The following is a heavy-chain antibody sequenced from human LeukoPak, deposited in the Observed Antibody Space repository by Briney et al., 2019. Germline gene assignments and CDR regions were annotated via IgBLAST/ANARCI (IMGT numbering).Heavy chain of an antibody. V-gene: IGHV4-59*08. CDR1: GGSISSYY. CDR2: IYYSGST. CDR3: ARHAPMTTYDY. J-gene: IGHJ4*02. Sequence: SETLSLTCSVSGGSISSYYWSWIRQPPGKGLEWIGYIYYSGSTNYNPSLKSRVTILVDTSKNQFSLKLSSVTAANTAVYYCARHAPMTTYDYWGQGTLVTVSS. D-gene: IGHD4-11*01.